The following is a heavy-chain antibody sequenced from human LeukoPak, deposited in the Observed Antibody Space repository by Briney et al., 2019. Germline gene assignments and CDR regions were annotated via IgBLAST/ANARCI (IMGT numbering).Heavy chain of an antibody. Sequence: GGSLRLSCAASGFTFSDYYMSWIRQAPGKVLEWVSYISSSGNTIFYADSVKGRFTLSRDNAKNSLYLQMNSLRAEDTAVYYCARVQPHYYDSSGYPPDYWGQGTLVTVSS. CDR3: ARVQPHYYDSSGYPPDY. CDR1: GFTFSDYY. V-gene: IGHV3-11*01. J-gene: IGHJ4*02. CDR2: ISSSGNTI. D-gene: IGHD3-22*01.